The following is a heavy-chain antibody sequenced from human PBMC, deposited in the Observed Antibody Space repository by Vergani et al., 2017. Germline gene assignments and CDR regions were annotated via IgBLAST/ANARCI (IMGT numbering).Heavy chain of an antibody. Sequence: QVQVVQSGAEVKKSGASVKVSCKTSGYPFSNYYMHWVRQAPGQGLEWMGIINPSGGHTNYAQKFQGRVTMTRDTSTSTVYMELSSLRSEDTAIYYCAREDYGILTGYRYWVQGTLVTVSA. CDR3: AREDYGILTGYRY. CDR2: INPSGGHT. CDR1: GYPFSNYY. V-gene: IGHV1-46*03. D-gene: IGHD3-9*01. J-gene: IGHJ4*02.